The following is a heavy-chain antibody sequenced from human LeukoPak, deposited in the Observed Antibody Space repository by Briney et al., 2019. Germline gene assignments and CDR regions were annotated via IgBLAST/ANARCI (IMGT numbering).Heavy chain of an antibody. J-gene: IGHJ4*02. D-gene: IGHD2-2*02. CDR3: AKGMAIVVVPAAIKQTYFDY. V-gene: IGHV3-23*01. CDR1: GFTFSSYA. CDR2: ISGSGGST. Sequence: GGSLRLSCAASGFTFSSYAMSWVRQAPGKGLEWVSAISGSGGSTYYADSVKGRFTISRDNSKNTLYLQMNSLRAEDTAVYYCAKGMAIVVVPAAIKQTYFDYWGQGTLVTVSS.